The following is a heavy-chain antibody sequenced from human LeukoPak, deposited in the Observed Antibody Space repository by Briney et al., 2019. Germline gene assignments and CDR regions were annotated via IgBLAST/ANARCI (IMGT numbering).Heavy chain of an antibody. J-gene: IGHJ4*02. CDR2: IYYSGST. CDR1: GGSISSYY. CDR3: AREYSSGWYGGLDY. D-gene: IGHD6-19*01. Sequence: ASETLSLTCTVSGGSISSYYWSWIRQPPGKGLEWIGYIYYSGSTNYNPSLKSRVTISVDTSKNQFSLKLSSVTAADTAVYYCAREYSSGWYGGLDYWGQGTLVTVSS. V-gene: IGHV4-59*01.